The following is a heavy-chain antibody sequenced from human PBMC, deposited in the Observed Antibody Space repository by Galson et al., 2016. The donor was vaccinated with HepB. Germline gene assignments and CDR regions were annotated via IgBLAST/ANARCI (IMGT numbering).Heavy chain of an antibody. CDR3: ARDATRGGDFDY. D-gene: IGHD2-21*01. V-gene: IGHV3-23*01. Sequence: SLRLSCAASTFTFRNYGMSWVRQAPGKGLEWVSVISGGGGTPYYADSVKGRFTISRDNSKNTLYVQMNSLRVEDTAVYYCARDATRGGDFDYWAQGTLVIVSS. CDR1: TFTFRNYG. CDR2: ISGGGGTP. J-gene: IGHJ4*02.